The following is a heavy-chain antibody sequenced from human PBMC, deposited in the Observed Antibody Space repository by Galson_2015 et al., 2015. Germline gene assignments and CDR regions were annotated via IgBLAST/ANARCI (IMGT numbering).Heavy chain of an antibody. CDR3: ARGDTAMVTDY. V-gene: IGHV1-18*01. J-gene: IGHJ4*02. Sequence: SVKVSCKASGYTFTSYGISWVRQAPGQGLEWMGWISAYNGNTNYAQKLQGRVTMTTDASTGTAYMKLRSLRSDDTAVYYCARGDTAMVTDYWGQGTLVTVSS. D-gene: IGHD5-18*01. CDR1: GYTFTSYG. CDR2: ISAYNGNT.